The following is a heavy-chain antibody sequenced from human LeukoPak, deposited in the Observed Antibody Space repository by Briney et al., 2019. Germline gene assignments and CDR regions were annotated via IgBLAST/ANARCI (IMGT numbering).Heavy chain of an antibody. J-gene: IGHJ4*02. Sequence: ASVKVSCKASGYTFTSYDINRVRQATGQGLEWMGWMNPNSGNIGYAQKFQGRVTMTRNTSISTAYMELSSLRSEDTAVYYCARGSSSSEIDYWGQGTLVAVSS. CDR1: GYTFTSYD. V-gene: IGHV1-8*01. D-gene: IGHD6-6*01. CDR2: MNPNSGNI. CDR3: ARGSSSSEIDY.